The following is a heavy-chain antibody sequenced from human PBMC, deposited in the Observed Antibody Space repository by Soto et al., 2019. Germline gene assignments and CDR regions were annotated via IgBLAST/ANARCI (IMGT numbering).Heavy chain of an antibody. CDR2: ISRDGSSK. D-gene: IGHD2-8*01. V-gene: IGHV3-30-3*01. J-gene: IGHJ4*02. CDR3: ARSRNGAVADSINF. CDR1: GFSFSRYA. Sequence: GGSLRLSCAASGFSFSRYAMHWVRQAPGEGLEWAAVISRDGSSKYYGDSVKGRFTVSRDNSNNTLFLSMTSLRPDDTGVFYCARSRNGAVADSINFWGQGTLVTVSS.